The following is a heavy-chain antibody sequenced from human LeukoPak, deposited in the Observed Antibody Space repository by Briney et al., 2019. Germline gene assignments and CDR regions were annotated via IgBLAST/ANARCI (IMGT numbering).Heavy chain of an antibody. D-gene: IGHD5-12*01. CDR1: GFTFSSYG. Sequence: GGSLRLSCAASGFTFSSYGMHWVRQAPGKGLEWVAVIWYDGSNKYYADSVKGRFTISRDNSKNTLYLQMNSLRAEDTAVYYCARDAGGYSGYEDYYYGMDVWGQGTTVTVSS. J-gene: IGHJ6*02. V-gene: IGHV3-33*01. CDR3: ARDAGGYSGYEDYYYGMDV. CDR2: IWYDGSNK.